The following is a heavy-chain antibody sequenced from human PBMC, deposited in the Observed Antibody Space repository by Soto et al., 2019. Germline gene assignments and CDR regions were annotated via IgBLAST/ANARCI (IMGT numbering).Heavy chain of an antibody. V-gene: IGHV3-33*01. CDR1: GFALTTYG. CDR2: MCDGGENR. J-gene: IGHJ6*02. CDR3: ARDLKLAELSDYAMDL. Sequence: QVQLVESGGGVVQPGRSLKLSCAASGFALTTYGMHWVRQAPGKGLEWVAVMCDGGENRYYARSVKGRFTISRDESQNTLDLQMNSLKSEDTAVYYCARDLKLAELSDYAMDLCGHGTTGTVSS. D-gene: IGHD3-3*02.